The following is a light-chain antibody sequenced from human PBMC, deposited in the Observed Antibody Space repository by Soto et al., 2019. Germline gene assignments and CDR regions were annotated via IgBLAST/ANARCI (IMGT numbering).Light chain of an antibody. CDR3: ATWSDSLKGWV. CDR1: SSDIGSNS. Sequence: QSVLTQPPSASRTPGQRVTIPCSGSSSDIGSNSVNWYQQLPGAAPRLLIYANDHRPSGVPDRFSASKSGTSASLAISGVRSEDEAFYYCATWSDSLKGWVFGGGTKVNVL. J-gene: IGLJ3*02. CDR2: AND. V-gene: IGLV1-44*01.